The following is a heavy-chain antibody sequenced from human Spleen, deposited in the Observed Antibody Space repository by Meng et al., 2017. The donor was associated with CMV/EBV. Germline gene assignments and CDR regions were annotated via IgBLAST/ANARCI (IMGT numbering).Heavy chain of an antibody. CDR1: GFTFSSYA. Sequence: GGSLRLSCAASGFTFSSYAMHWVRQAPGKGLEWVAVISYDGSNKYYADSVKGRFTISRDNSKNTLYLQMNSLRAEDTAVYYCARSIVVGPRSGYYYGMDVWGQGTTVTVSS. V-gene: IGHV3-30-3*01. CDR2: ISYDGSNK. D-gene: IGHD2-2*01. J-gene: IGHJ6*02. CDR3: ARSIVVGPRSGYYYGMDV.